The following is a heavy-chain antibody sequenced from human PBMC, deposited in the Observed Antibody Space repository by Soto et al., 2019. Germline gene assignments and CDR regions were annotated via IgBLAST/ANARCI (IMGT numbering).Heavy chain of an antibody. Sequence: EVQLVESGGGLVQPGGSLRLSCAASGFTLSDHYLDWVRQAPGKGLEWVGRSRNRVKSFTTAYAASVRGRFTFSRDDSTNSLYLQMNSLKTDATAVYYCARASTPDSTGYDYRGQGTLVTVSS. CDR3: ARASTPDSTGYDY. D-gene: IGHD3-3*01. CDR2: SRNRVKSFTT. J-gene: IGHJ4*02. CDR1: GFTLSDHY. V-gene: IGHV3-72*01.